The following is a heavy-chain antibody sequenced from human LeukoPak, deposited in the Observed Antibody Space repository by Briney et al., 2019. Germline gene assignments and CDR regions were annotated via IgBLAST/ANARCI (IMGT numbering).Heavy chain of an antibody. Sequence: SETLSLTCAVYGGSFSGYYWSWIRQPPGKGLEWIGEINHSGSTNYNPSLKSRVTISVDTSKNQFSLKLSSVTGADTAVYYCARGSWAQCSGGSCHRYYYYYGMDVWGQGTTVTVSS. CDR1: GGSFSGYY. D-gene: IGHD2-15*01. J-gene: IGHJ6*02. CDR3: ARGSWAQCSGGSCHRYYYYYGMDV. CDR2: INHSGST. V-gene: IGHV4-34*01.